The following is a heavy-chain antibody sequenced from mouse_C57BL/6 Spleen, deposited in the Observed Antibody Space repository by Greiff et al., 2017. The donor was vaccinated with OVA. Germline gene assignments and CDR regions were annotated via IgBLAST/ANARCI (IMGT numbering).Heavy chain of an antibody. CDR2: ISSGGDYI. CDR1: GFTFSSYA. Sequence: EVKVVESGEGLVKPGGSLKLSCAASGFTFSSYAMSWVRQTPEKRLEWVAYISSGGDYIYYADAVKGRFTISRDNARNTLYLQMSSLKSEDTAMYYCTRHYGNFLWYFDVWGTGTTVTVSS. J-gene: IGHJ1*03. V-gene: IGHV5-9-1*02. CDR3: TRHYGNFLWYFDV. D-gene: IGHD2-1*01.